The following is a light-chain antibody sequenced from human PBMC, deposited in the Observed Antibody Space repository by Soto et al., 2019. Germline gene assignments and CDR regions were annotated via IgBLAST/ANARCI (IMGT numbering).Light chain of an antibody. Sequence: QSVLTQPASVSGSPGQSITISCTGTSGDIGSYNRVSWYQQHPGKAPKLIIYEVTDRPSGVSNRFSGSKSGNTASLTISGLQAEDEAEYYSSSYTNINTRACVFGTGTQLTVL. CDR3: SSYTNINTRACV. V-gene: IGLV2-14*01. CDR2: EVT. J-gene: IGLJ1*01. CDR1: SGDIGSYNR.